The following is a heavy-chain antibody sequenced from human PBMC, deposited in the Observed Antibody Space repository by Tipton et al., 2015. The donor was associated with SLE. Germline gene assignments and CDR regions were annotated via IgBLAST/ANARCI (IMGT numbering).Heavy chain of an antibody. J-gene: IGHJ3*02. CDR3: ARQLGKTRDVAFDI. V-gene: IGHV4-39*07. CDR2: IYYSGST. D-gene: IGHD7-27*01. Sequence: TLSLTCTVSGGSISSSSYYWGWIRQPPGKGLEWIGSIYYSGSTYYNPSLKSRVTISVDTSKNQFSLKLNSVTAADTAVYYCARQLGKTRDVAFDIWGQGTMVTVSS. CDR1: GGSISSSSYY.